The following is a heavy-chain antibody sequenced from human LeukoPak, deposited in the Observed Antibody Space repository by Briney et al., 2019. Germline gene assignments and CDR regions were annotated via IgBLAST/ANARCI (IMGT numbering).Heavy chain of an antibody. CDR1: GFTFSSYG. D-gene: IGHD3-10*01. V-gene: IGHV3-30*18. CDR2: ISYDGSNK. Sequence: GRSLRLSCAASGFTFSSYGMHWVRQAPGKGLEWVAVISYDGSNKYYADSVKGRFTISRDNSKNTLYLQMNSLRAEDTAVYYCAKDHQYGSGSYSDYWGQGTLVTVSS. J-gene: IGHJ4*02. CDR3: AKDHQYGSGSYSDY.